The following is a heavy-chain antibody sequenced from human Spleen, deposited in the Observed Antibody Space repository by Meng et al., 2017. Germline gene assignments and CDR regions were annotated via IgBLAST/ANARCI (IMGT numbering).Heavy chain of an antibody. CDR3: ARDSRLVVTGTFYFDC. Sequence: GESLKISCAATGFTFSDYWMSWVRQAPGKGLEWVANINQDGSNKYYVDSVKGRFTISRDNAKNSLYLQMNSLRVEDTAVYYCARDSRLVVTGTFYFDCWGQGTLVTVSS. CDR1: GFTFSDYW. V-gene: IGHV3-7*01. CDR2: INQDGSNK. J-gene: IGHJ4*02. D-gene: IGHD3-22*01.